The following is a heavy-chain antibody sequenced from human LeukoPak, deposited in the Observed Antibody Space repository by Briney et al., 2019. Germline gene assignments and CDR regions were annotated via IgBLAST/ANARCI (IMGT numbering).Heavy chain of an antibody. CDR3: ARHGRYCSSTSCRFDY. Sequence: SETLSLTCTVSGGSISSSSYYWGWIRQPPGKGLEWIGEINHSGSTNYNPSLKSRVTISVDTSKNQFSLKLSSVTAADTAVYYCARHGRYCSSTSCRFDYWGQGTLVTVSS. V-gene: IGHV4-39*01. CDR1: GGSISSSSYY. CDR2: INHSGST. D-gene: IGHD2-2*01. J-gene: IGHJ4*02.